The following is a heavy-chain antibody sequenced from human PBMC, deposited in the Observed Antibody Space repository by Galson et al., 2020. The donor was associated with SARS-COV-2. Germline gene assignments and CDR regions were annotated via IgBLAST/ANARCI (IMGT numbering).Heavy chain of an antibody. J-gene: IGHJ5*02. V-gene: IGHV1-24*01. CDR1: GYTLTELS. D-gene: IGHD6-19*01. CDR3: ATGPAVAGTGWFDP. Sequence: ASVKVSCKVSGYTLTELSMHWVRQAPGKGLEWMGGFDPEDGETIYAQTFQGRVTMTEDTSTDTAYMELSSLRSEDTAVYYCATGPAVAGTGWFDPWGQGTLVTVSS. CDR2: FDPEDGET.